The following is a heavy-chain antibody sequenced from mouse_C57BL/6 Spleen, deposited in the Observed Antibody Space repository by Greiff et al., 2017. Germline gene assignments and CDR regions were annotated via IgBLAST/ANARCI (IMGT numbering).Heavy chain of an antibody. CDR2: INPNNGGT. J-gene: IGHJ2*01. CDR3: ARYPIAPRGYIDY. V-gene: IGHV1-26*01. CDR1: GYTFTDYY. Sequence: VQLQQSGPELVKPGASVKISCKASGYTFTDYYMNWVKQSHGKSLEWIGEINPNNGGTSYNQKFKGKATLTVDKSSSTAYMELRSLTSEDSAVYDCARYPIAPRGYIDYWGQGTTLTVSS.